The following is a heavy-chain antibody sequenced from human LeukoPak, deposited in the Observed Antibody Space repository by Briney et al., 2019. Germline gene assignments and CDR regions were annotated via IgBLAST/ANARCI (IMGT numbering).Heavy chain of an antibody. V-gene: IGHV4-39*07. J-gene: IGHJ6*02. CDR2: IYYSGST. CDR1: GGSISSSSYY. Sequence: SETLSLTCTVSGGSISSSSYYWGWIRQPPGKGLEWIGSIYYSGSTYYNPSLKSRVTISVDTSKNQSSLKLSSVTAADTAVYYCARGGSGYPFYYYYYYGMDVWGQGTTVTVSS. D-gene: IGHD3-22*01. CDR3: ARGGSGYPFYYYYYYGMDV.